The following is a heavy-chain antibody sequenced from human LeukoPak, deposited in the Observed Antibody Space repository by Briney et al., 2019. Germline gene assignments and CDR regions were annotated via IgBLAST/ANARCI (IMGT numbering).Heavy chain of an antibody. CDR2: ISGSGGST. D-gene: IGHD1-26*01. CDR3: AKVGQWELRAPIDY. CDR1: GFTFSSYA. J-gene: IGHJ4*02. V-gene: IGHV3-23*01. Sequence: GGSLRLSCAASGFTFSSYAMSWVRQAPGKGLEWVSAISGSGGSTYYADSVKGRFTISRDNPKNTLYLQMNSLRAEDTAVYYCAKVGQWELRAPIDYWGQGTLVTVSS.